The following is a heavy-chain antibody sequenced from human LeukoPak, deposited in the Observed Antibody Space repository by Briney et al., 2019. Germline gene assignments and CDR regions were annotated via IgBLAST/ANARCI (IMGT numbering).Heavy chain of an antibody. Sequence: SETLSLTCTVSGGSITSYYWGWIRQPPGKGMEYIGHIYYSGSTNSNPSLKSRVTMSVDTSNNQFSLNLSSATAADTAVYYCVRNYNAKAVAGFDSWGQGTLVTVSS. J-gene: IGHJ4*02. CDR1: GGSITSYY. CDR2: IYYSGST. V-gene: IGHV4-59*01. CDR3: VRNYNAKAVAGFDS. D-gene: IGHD6-19*01.